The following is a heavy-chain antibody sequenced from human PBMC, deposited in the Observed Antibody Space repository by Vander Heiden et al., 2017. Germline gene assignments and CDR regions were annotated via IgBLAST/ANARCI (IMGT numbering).Heavy chain of an antibody. CDR1: GFTFSSYG. CDR3: AKAGDRGYYYGMDV. D-gene: IGHD3-16*01. J-gene: IGHJ6*02. Sequence: QVQLVESGGGVVQPGRSLRLSCAASGFTFSSYGMHWVRQAPGKGLEWVAVISYDGSNKYYADSVKGRFTISRDNSKNTLYLQMNSLRAEDTAVYYCAKAGDRGYYYGMDVWGQGTTVTVSS. CDR2: ISYDGSNK. V-gene: IGHV3-30*18.